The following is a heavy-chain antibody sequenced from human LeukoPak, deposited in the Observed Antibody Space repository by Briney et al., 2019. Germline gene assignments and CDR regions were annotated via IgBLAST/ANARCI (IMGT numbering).Heavy chain of an antibody. D-gene: IGHD3-10*01. CDR3: VTGDPIWFDP. J-gene: IGHJ5*02. CDR2: VTSGGGHI. Sequence: PGGSLRLSCAASGFSFSNYAMSWVRQAPWKGLEWVSGVTSGGGHIYYADFVKGRFTISRDDSKNTLFLQMDRLRVEDTAVYYCVTGDPIWFDPWGQGTLVTVSS. CDR1: GFSFSNYA. V-gene: IGHV3-23*01.